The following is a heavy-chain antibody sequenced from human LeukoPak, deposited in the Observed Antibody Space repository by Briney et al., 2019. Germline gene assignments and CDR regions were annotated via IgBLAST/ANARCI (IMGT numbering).Heavy chain of an antibody. J-gene: IGHJ4*02. CDR2: ISGSGGST. CDR3: AKVEAARPGGHLVG. CDR1: GFTFSGYA. D-gene: IGHD6-6*01. Sequence: PGGSLRLSCAASGFTFSGYAMSWVRQAPGKGLEWVSAISGSGGSTYCADSVKGRFTISRDYSKNTLYLQMNSLRAEDTAVYYCAKVEAARPGGHLVGWGQGTLVTVSS. V-gene: IGHV3-23*01.